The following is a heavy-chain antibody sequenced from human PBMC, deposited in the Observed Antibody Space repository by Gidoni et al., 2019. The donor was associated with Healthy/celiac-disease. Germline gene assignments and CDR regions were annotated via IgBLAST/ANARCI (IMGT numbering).Heavy chain of an antibody. V-gene: IGHV2-70*01. J-gene: IGHJ6*02. CDR2: IDWDDDK. Sequence: QVTLRESGPALVKPTQTLTLTCTFSGFSLSNSGMCVSWIRQPPGKALEWLALIDWDDDKYYSTSLKTRLTISKDTSKNQVVLTMTNMDPVDTATYYCARISYYYGSGRSRYYYGMDVWGQGTTVTVSS. CDR1: GFSLSNSGMC. CDR3: ARISYYYGSGRSRYYYGMDV. D-gene: IGHD3-10*01.